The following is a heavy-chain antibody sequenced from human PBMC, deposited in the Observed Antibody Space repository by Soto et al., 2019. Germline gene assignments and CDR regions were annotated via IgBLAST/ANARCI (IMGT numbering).Heavy chain of an antibody. D-gene: IGHD3-22*01. CDR3: TTPAGSNMLVVEVTIDF. J-gene: IGHJ4*02. CDR2: IKSKTHGGTT. V-gene: IGHV3-15*01. Sequence: EVQLVESGGGLVKPGGSLRLSCAASGFTFSNTWMTWVRQAPGMGLEWVGRIKSKTHGGTTDYAAPVKGRFTISRDDSRNTLSLQMNSLRIEETTVYYCTTPAGSNMLVVEVTIDFCGQRTLVTVTS. CDR1: GFTFSNTW.